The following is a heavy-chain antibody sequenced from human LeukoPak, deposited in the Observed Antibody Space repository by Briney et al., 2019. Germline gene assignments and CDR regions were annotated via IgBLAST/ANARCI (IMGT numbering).Heavy chain of an antibody. V-gene: IGHV1-24*01. CDR2: FDPEHGET. J-gene: IGHJ4*02. CDR1: GYTLTELS. CDR3: AASGYYYDSSGYYRDY. D-gene: IGHD3-22*01. Sequence: ASVTVSCTVSGYTLTELSMHWVRQAPGKGLEWMGGFDPEHGETVYAQNFQGRLTMTEDTSTHTAYMELSSLRSGDTAVYYCAASGYYYDSSGYYRDYWGQGTLVTVSS.